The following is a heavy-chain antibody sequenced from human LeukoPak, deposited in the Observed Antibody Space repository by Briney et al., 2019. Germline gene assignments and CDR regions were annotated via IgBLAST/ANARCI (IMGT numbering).Heavy chain of an antibody. CDR1: GFIFTDYH. Sequence: RRASMKVSCKSSGFIFTDYHLHWLRQAPGQGLEWMGWINPRSGDTTYAQKFLGRVTMTRDTSTNTAYMELSSLRSDDTAVYYCARDRSGYNPIYYFDHWGQGTLVTVSS. D-gene: IGHD5-24*01. V-gene: IGHV1-2*02. CDR2: INPRSGDT. CDR3: ARDRSGYNPIYYFDH. J-gene: IGHJ4*02.